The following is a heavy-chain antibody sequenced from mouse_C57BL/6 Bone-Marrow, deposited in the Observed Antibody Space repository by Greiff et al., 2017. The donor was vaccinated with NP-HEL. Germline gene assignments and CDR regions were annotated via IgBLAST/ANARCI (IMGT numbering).Heavy chain of an antibody. CDR2: IDPSDSYT. Sequence: VQLQQPGAELVRPGTSVKLSCKASGYTFTSYWMHWVKQRPGQGLEWIGVIDPSDSYTNYNQKFKGKATLTVDTSSSTAYMQLSSLTSEDSAVYYCARKRGWLRRGYYYAMDYWGQGTSVTVSS. D-gene: IGHD2-2*01. J-gene: IGHJ4*01. CDR1: GYTFTSYW. CDR3: ARKRGWLRRGYYYAMDY. V-gene: IGHV1-59*01.